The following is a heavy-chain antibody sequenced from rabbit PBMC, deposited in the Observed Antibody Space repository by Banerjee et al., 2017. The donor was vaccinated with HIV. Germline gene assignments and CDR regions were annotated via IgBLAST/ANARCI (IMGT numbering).Heavy chain of an antibody. CDR1: GFSFRSSYW. CDR3: ARHADL. V-gene: IGHV1S45*01. J-gene: IGHJ3*01. D-gene: IGHD3-3*01. CDR2: IVTGDGNT. Sequence: QEQLEESGGDLVKPEGSLTLTCTASGFSFRSSYWICWVRQAPGKGLEWIGCIVTGDGNTAYASWAKGRFTISKTSSTTVTLQMTSLTAADTATYFCARHADLWGQGTLVTVS.